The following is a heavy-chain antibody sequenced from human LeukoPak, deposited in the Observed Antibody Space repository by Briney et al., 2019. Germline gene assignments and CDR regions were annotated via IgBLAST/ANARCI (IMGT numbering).Heavy chain of an antibody. J-gene: IGHJ6*02. D-gene: IGHD2-15*01. CDR2: INHSGST. CDR3: ARWPGSGGYYSNGMHV. Sequence: SETLSLTCAVYGGSFSGYYWSWIRQPPGKGLEWIGEINHSGSTNYNPSLKSRVTISADTSKNQFSLRLSSVTAADTAVYYCARWPGSGGYYSNGMHVWGQGTTVIVSS. CDR1: GGSFSGYY. V-gene: IGHV4-34*01.